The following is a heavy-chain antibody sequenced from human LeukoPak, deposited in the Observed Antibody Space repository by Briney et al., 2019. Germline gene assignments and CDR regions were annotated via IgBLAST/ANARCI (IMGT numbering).Heavy chain of an antibody. J-gene: IGHJ5*02. CDR2: IYHSGST. V-gene: IGHV4-38-2*02. Sequence: SETLSLTCTVSGYSISSGYSWGWIRQPPGKGLEWIGRIYHSGSTYYNPSLKSRVTISVDTSKNQFSLKLNSVTAADTAVYYCARVEGSGTYYSLDPWGQGTLVTVSS. CDR3: ARVEGSGTYYSLDP. CDR1: GYSISSGYS. D-gene: IGHD3-10*01.